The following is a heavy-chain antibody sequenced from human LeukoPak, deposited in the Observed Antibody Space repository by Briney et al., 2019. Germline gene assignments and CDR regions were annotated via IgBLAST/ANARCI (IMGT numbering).Heavy chain of an antibody. J-gene: IGHJ5*02. V-gene: IGHV1-2*02. Sequence: ASVKVSCKASGYTFTGHYMHWVRQAPGQGLEWMGWINPNNGGTNYAQKFQGRVTMTRDTSISTAYMELSRLRSDDTAVYYCARGDLYDGGGRNWFGPWGQGTLVTVSS. CDR2: INPNNGGT. CDR1: GYTFTGHY. CDR3: ARGDLYDGGGRNWFGP. D-gene: IGHD3-16*01.